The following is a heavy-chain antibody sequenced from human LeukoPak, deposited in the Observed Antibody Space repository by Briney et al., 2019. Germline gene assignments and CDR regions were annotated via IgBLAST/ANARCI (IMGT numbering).Heavy chain of an antibody. CDR2: LSYTGTT. Sequence: SETLSLTCAVSGDSISGSYWSWIRQPPGKGLEWIGFLSYTGTTSYNPSLKSRVTISVDTSKNQFSLKLSSVTAADTAVYYCARAGRDPYFDYWGQGTLVTVSS. CDR1: GDSISGSY. J-gene: IGHJ4*02. CDR3: ARAGRDPYFDY. V-gene: IGHV4-59*01. D-gene: IGHD5-24*01.